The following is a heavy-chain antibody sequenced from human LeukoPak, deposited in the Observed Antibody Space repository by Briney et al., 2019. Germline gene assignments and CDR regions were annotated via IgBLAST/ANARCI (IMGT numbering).Heavy chain of an antibody. Sequence: ASVKVSCKASGYTFTSYGISWVRQAPGQGLEWMGWISAYNGNTNYAQKFQGRVTMTEDTSTDTAYMELSSLRSEDTAMYYCVVAAIYWGRGTVVTVS. J-gene: IGHJ4*02. V-gene: IGHV1-18*01. CDR1: GYTFTSYG. D-gene: IGHD2-15*01. CDR2: ISAYNGNT. CDR3: VVAAIY.